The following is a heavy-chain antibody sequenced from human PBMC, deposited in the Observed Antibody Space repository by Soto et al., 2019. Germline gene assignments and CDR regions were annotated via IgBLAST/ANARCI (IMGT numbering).Heavy chain of an antibody. CDR1: GFTFSSYG. V-gene: IGHV3-30*18. CDR3: AKDLRSRAPYYYYGMDV. D-gene: IGHD1-26*01. J-gene: IGHJ6*02. Sequence: SLRLSCAASGFTFSSYGMHWVRQAPGKGLEWVAVISYDGSNKYYADSVKGRFTISRDNSKNTLYLQMNSLRAEDTAVYYCAKDLRSRAPYYYYGMDVWGQGTTVTVSS. CDR2: ISYDGSNK.